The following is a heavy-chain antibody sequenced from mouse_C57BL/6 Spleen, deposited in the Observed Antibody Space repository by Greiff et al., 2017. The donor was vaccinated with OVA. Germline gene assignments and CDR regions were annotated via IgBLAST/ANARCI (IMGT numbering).Heavy chain of an antibody. CDR1: GFTFSDYG. CDR2: ISSGSSTI. V-gene: IGHV5-17*01. J-gene: IGHJ3*01. Sequence: EVKVVESGGGLVKPGGSLKLSCAASGFTFSDYGMHWVRQAPEKGLEWVAYISSGSSTIYYADTVKGRFTISRDNAKNTLFLQMTSLRSEDTAMYYCAGYDGYYPFAYWGQGTLVTVSA. D-gene: IGHD2-3*01. CDR3: AGYDGYYPFAY.